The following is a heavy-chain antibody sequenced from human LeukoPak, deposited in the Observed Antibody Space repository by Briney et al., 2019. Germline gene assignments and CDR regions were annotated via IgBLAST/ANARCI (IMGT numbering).Heavy chain of an antibody. Sequence: GGSLRLSCAASGFTFSSYAMSWVRQAPGKGLEWVSAISGSGGSTYYADSVKGRFTISRDNSKNTLYLQMNSLRAEDTAVYYCAQDLVGAPSAVNDAFDIWGQGTMVTVSS. CDR1: GFTFSSYA. CDR3: AQDLVGAPSAVNDAFDI. D-gene: IGHD1-26*01. V-gene: IGHV3-23*01. J-gene: IGHJ3*02. CDR2: ISGSGGST.